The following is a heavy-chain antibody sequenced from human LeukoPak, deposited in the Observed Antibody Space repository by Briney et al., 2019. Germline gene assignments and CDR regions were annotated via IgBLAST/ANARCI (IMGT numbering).Heavy chain of an antibody. D-gene: IGHD5-24*01. CDR2: ISSSSSYI. V-gene: IGHV3-21*01. Sequence: PGGSLRLSCAASGFTFSSYWMSWVRQAPGKGLEWVSSISSSSSYIYYADSVKGRFTISRDNAKNSLYLQMNSLRAEDTAVYYCASRDGLQDDYWGQGTLVTVSS. J-gene: IGHJ4*02. CDR1: GFTFSSYW. CDR3: ASRDGLQDDY.